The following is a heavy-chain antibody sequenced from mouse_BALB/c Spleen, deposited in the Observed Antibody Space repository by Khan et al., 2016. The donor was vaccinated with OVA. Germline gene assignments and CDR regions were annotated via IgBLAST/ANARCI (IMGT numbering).Heavy chain of an antibody. J-gene: IGHJ2*01. Sequence: EVQLVESGPGLVKPSQSLSLTCTVTGYSITSGYGWNWIRQFPGNKLEWMGYISYSGSTKYNPYLKSRISFTRDTSKNQFFLQLNSVTTEDTATYDCARTARIKYWGQGTTLTVSS. CDR1: GYSITSGYG. D-gene: IGHD1-2*01. CDR2: ISYSGST. V-gene: IGHV3-2*02. CDR3: ARTARIKY.